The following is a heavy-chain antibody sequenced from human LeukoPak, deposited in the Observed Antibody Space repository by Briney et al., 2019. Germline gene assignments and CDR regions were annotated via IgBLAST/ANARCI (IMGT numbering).Heavy chain of an antibody. Sequence: GGSLRLSCAASGFTFSSYAMSWVRQAPGKGLEWVSAISGSGGSTYYADSVKGRFTISRDNSKNTLYLQMNSLRAEDTAVYYCARDLTVRGAPDAFDIWGQGTMVTVSS. CDR3: ARDLTVRGAPDAFDI. D-gene: IGHD3-10*01. CDR2: ISGSGGST. CDR1: GFTFSSYA. V-gene: IGHV3-23*01. J-gene: IGHJ3*02.